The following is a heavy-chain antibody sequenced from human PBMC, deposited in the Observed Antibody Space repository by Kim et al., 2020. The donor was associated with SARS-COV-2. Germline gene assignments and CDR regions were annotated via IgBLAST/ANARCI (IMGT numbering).Heavy chain of an antibody. CDR1: GFTFSSYG. V-gene: IGHV3-30*18. Sequence: GGSLRLSCAASGFTFSSYGMHWVRQAPGKGLEWVAVISYDGSNKYYADSVKGRFTISRDNSKNTLYLQMNSLRAEDTAVYYCAKDQSALRGAFDIWGQGTMVTVSS. CDR3: AKDQSALRGAFDI. J-gene: IGHJ3*02. CDR2: ISYDGSNK. D-gene: IGHD3-10*01.